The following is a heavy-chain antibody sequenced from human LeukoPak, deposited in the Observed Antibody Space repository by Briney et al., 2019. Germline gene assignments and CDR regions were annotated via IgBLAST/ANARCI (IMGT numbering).Heavy chain of an antibody. D-gene: IGHD3-22*01. CDR3: AKASFRITTEYYTDY. CDR1: GFTFSSYG. CDR2: ISFDGSYK. J-gene: IGHJ4*02. V-gene: IGHV3-30*18. Sequence: GRSLRLSCAASGFTFSSYGMHWVRQAPGKGLEWVAVISFDGSYKHYADSVKGRFTISRDNSKNTLHLQMNSLRVEDTAVYNCAKASFRITTEYYTDYWGQGTLVTVSS.